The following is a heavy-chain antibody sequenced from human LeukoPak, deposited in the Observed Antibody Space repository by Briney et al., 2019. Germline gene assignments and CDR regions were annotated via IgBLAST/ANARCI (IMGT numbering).Heavy chain of an antibody. Sequence: SETLSLTCTVAGGSISSTTYYWGWIRQLPGKGLEWIGSIYYSGSTYYNPSLKSRVTISVDTSKNQFSLKPTSVTAADTAVFYCARQPRSPYTGYDPWGQGTLVTVSS. CDR2: IYYSGST. V-gene: IGHV4-39*01. CDR3: ARQPRSPYTGYDP. D-gene: IGHD5-12*01. J-gene: IGHJ5*02. CDR1: GGSISSTTYY.